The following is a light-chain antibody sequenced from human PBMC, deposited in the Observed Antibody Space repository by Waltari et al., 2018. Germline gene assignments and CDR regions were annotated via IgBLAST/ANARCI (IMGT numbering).Light chain of an antibody. V-gene: IGLV3-1*01. CDR2: QNS. J-gene: IGLJ2*01. Sequence: SYELTQPPSVSVSPGQTASITCSGDKLGDKYACWYQQRPGQSPVVVIYQNSKRPPGIPDRFSGSNPGNTAPLTIRGTQAMDEADYYCQAWDSSVVFGGGTKLTVL. CDR1: KLGDKY. CDR3: QAWDSSVV.